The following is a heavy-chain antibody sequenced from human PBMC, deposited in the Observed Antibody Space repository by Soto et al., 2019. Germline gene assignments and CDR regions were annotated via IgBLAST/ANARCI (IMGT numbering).Heavy chain of an antibody. Sequence: GGSLRLSCAASGFTFSSYSMNWVRQAPGKGLEWVSYISSSSSYTNYADSVKGRFTISRDNAKNSLYLQMNSLRAEDTAVYYCARQYSSGFGNWFDPWGQGTLVTVSS. CDR3: ARQYSSGFGNWFDP. CDR2: ISSSSSYT. J-gene: IGHJ5*02. V-gene: IGHV3-21*05. D-gene: IGHD6-19*01. CDR1: GFTFSSYS.